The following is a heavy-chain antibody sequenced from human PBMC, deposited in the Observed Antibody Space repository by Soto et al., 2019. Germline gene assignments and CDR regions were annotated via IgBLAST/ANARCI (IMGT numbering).Heavy chain of an antibody. Sequence: QVQLVQSGAEVKKPGSSVKVSCKASGGTFSSYAISWVRQAPGQGLEWMGGIIPIFGTANYAQKFQGRVTITADKSTSTAYMELSSLRSEDTAVYYCVSQDIVVVPAAEIYYYYYGMDVWGQGTTVTVSS. J-gene: IGHJ6*02. D-gene: IGHD2-2*01. CDR3: VSQDIVVVPAAEIYYYYYGMDV. CDR2: IIPIFGTA. V-gene: IGHV1-69*06. CDR1: GGTFSSYA.